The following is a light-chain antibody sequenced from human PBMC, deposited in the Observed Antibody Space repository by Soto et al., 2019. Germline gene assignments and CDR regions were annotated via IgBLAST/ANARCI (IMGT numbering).Light chain of an antibody. V-gene: IGLV1-47*01. CDR1: SSNSGSNS. CDR3: AAWDDSLSADG. CDR2: RNN. J-gene: IGLJ1*01. Sequence: QSVLTQPLSASGTPGQRVTISCSGSSSNSGSNSVYWHQQLPGTAPKLLIYRNNQRPSGVPDRFSDSKSGTSASLAISGLRSEDEADYYCAAWDDSLSADGVGTGTNVNVL.